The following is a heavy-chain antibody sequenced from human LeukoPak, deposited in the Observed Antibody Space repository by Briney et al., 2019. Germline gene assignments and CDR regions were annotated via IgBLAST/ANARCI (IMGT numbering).Heavy chain of an antibody. CDR1: GGSISSGGYY. J-gene: IGHJ4*02. CDR2: IYHSGST. CDR3: ARDGSGSLFDY. V-gene: IGHV4-30-2*01. Sequence: PSQTLSLTCTVSGGSISSGGYYWSWIRQPPGKGLEWIGYIYHSGSTYYNPSLKSRVTISVDRSKNQFSLKLSSVTAADTAVYYYARDGSGSLFDYWGQGTLVTVSS. D-gene: IGHD1-26*01.